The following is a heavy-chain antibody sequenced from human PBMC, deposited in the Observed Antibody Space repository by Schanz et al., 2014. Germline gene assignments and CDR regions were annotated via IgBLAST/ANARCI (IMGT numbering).Heavy chain of an antibody. CDR1: GGSISSSF. D-gene: IGHD2-2*01. V-gene: IGHV4-4*07. CDR2: IYTSGST. J-gene: IGHJ3*02. Sequence: QVQLQESGPGLVKPSETLSLTCNVSGGSISSSFWSWIRQPAGKGLEWIGRIYTSGSTNYNPSLKSRVTISVDPSKTQFSLKLSSVTAADTAVYYCARDVGGCSSSTSCYAFEIWGQGTMVTVSS. CDR3: ARDVGGCSSSTSCYAFEI.